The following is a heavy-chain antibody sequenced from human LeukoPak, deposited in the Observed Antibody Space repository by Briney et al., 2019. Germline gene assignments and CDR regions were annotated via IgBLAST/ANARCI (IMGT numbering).Heavy chain of an antibody. V-gene: IGHV1-2*02. CDR3: AREKIGSGYDQDLDY. CDR2: INPADGGT. J-gene: IGHJ4*02. CDR1: GYTFTDYY. D-gene: IGHD5-12*01. Sequence: ASVKVFCKASGYTFTDYYIHWVRQAPGQGLEWMGWINPADGGTKFAQNFQVRVTMTSDTSISTAYMELSSLRSDDTAVYYCAREKIGSGYDQDLDYWGQGTMVTVSS.